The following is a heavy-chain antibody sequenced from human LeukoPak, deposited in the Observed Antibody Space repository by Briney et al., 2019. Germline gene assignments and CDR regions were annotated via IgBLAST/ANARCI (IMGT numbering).Heavy chain of an antibody. Sequence: NSSETLSLTCAVYGGSFSGYYWSWLRQPPGKGLEWIGEINHSGSTNYNPSLKSRVTISVDTSKNQFSLKLSSVTAADTAVYYCARRGYSYGYKYSPYYYYYMDVWGKGTTVTVSS. CDR1: GGSFSGYY. CDR2: INHSGST. V-gene: IGHV4-34*01. D-gene: IGHD5-18*01. J-gene: IGHJ6*03. CDR3: ARRGYSYGYKYSPYYYYYMDV.